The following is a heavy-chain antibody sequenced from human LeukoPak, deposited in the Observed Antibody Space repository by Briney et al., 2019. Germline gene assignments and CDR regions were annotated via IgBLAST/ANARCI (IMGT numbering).Heavy chain of an antibody. CDR2: ISGSGGST. D-gene: IGHD3-16*02. CDR1: GFTLSNYV. J-gene: IGHJ4*02. CDR3: AKDPELSHFDY. Sequence: GRSLRLSCVASGFTLSNYVMHWVRQGPGKGLEWVSGISGSGGSTYYADSVKGRFTISRDNSKNTLYLQMNSLRAEDTAVYYCAKDPELSHFDYWGQGTLVTVSS. V-gene: IGHV3-23*01.